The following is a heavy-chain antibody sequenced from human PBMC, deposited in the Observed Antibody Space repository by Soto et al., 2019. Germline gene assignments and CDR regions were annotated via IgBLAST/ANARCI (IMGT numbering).Heavy chain of an antibody. V-gene: IGHV3-64D*08. Sequence: EVQLVESGGGLAQPGGSLRLSCSASGFTFSDFALHWVRQAPGKGLQYLSAITNSGTDTYYADSVKGRFTISRDNSKNTRYLQMSSLRPEDTAVYYCAKDTNYYASAGSYFDHWGQGTLVTVSS. CDR1: GFTFSDFA. D-gene: IGHD2-8*01. CDR3: AKDTNYYASAGSYFDH. J-gene: IGHJ4*02. CDR2: ITNSGTDT.